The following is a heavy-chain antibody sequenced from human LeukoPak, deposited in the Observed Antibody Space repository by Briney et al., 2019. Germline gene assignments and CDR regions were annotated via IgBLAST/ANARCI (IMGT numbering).Heavy chain of an antibody. V-gene: IGHV1-2*02. D-gene: IGHD2-2*01. CDR3: ARVPRIVVVPAATPEYYFDY. CDR1: GYTFTGYY. CDR2: INPNSGGT. Sequence: ASVKVSCKASGYTFTGYYVHWVRQAPGQGLEWMEWINPNSGGTNYAQKFQGRVTMTRDTSISTAYMELSRLRSDDTAVYYCARVPRIVVVPAATPEYYFDYWGQGTLVTVSS. J-gene: IGHJ4*02.